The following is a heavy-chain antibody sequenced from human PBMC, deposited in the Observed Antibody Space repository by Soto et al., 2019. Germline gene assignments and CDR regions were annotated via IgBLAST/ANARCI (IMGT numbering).Heavy chain of an antibody. V-gene: IGHV4-39*01. CDR1: GCSIASHNYN. J-gene: IGHJ5*02. Sequence: SESLSLTCTVSGCSIASHNYNGACIRQPPGMGLEWFMSIYYTEITYYDPSIKRRVTTSGDTSKNQFPLSLTSVTAADTAVYYCARHRGIEYNSSRRYTAGWFDPWGQGTLVTVSS. CDR2: IYYTEIT. D-gene: IGHD6-13*01. CDR3: ARHRGIEYNSSRRYTAGWFDP.